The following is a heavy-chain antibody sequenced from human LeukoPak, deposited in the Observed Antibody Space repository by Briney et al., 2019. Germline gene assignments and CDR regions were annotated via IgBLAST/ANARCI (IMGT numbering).Heavy chain of an antibody. J-gene: IGHJ4*02. CDR2: IYYSGNT. CDR1: DNSITSSSYY. CDR3: ARQIRGVYYYDSSGIFDY. D-gene: IGHD3-22*01. Sequence: PSETLSLTCTVSDNSITSSSYYWGWIRQPPGKGLEWIGSIYYSGNTYYNPSLKSRVTISVDTSKNQFSLKLSSVTAADTAVYYCARQIRGVYYYDSSGIFDYWGQGTLVTVSS. V-gene: IGHV4-39*01.